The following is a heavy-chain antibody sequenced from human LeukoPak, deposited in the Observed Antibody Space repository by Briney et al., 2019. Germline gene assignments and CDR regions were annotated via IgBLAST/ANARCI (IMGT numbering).Heavy chain of an antibody. CDR1: GGSFSGYY. V-gene: IGHV4-34*01. CDR2: INHIRNT. J-gene: IGHJ4*02. D-gene: IGHD3-22*01. CDR3: ARSDYYDGNPFDY. Sequence: SETLSLTCAVYGGSFSGYYWSWIRQPPGKGLEWIGEINHIRNTKYNPSLKSRVTMSVGTSKNQFSLKLSSVSAAYMAVYYCARSDYYDGNPFDYWGQGTLVTVSS.